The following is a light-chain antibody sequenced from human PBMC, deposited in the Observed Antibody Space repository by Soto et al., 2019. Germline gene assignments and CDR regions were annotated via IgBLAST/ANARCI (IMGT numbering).Light chain of an antibody. Sequence: DIQMTQSPSSLSASVGDRVTITCRASQSISSYLNWYQQKPGKAPKLLIYAASSLQSGVPSRFSGSGYETDFTLTISSLQPEDFATYYGQQSYSTPHTVGQGTKLEIK. CDR2: AAS. J-gene: IGKJ2*01. CDR3: QQSYSTPHT. CDR1: QSISSY. V-gene: IGKV1-39*01.